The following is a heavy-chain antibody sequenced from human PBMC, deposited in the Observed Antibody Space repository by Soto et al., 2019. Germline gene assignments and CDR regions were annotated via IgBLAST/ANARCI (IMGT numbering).Heavy chain of an antibody. D-gene: IGHD3-9*01. V-gene: IGHV1-69*13. CDR3: ARGKYDILTGYYATQRPAYYFDY. J-gene: IGHJ4*02. CDR2: IIPIFGTA. CDR1: GGTFSSYA. Sequence: SVKVSCKASGGTFSSYAISWVRQAPGQGLEWMGGIIPIFGTANYAQKFQGRVTITADESTSTAYMELSSLRSEDTAVYYCARGKYDILTGYYATQRPAYYFDYWGQGTLVTVSS.